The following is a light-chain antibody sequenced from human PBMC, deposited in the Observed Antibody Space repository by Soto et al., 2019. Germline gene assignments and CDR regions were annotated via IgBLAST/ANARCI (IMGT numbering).Light chain of an antibody. V-gene: IGKV3-20*01. CDR3: QQYART. J-gene: IGKJ2*01. CDR2: GTS. Sequence: EIVLTQSPGTLSLSPGERATLSCRASQSVGSSYLAWYQHKPGQAPRLLIYGTSSRAPGIPDRFSGSGSGKDFTLTINRLEPEDFAVYYCQQYARTFGPGTKVDIK. CDR1: QSVGSSY.